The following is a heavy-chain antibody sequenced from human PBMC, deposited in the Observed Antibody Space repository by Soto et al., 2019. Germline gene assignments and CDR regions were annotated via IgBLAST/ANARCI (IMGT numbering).Heavy chain of an antibody. Sequence: GASVKVSCKASGYTFTSYAMHWVRQATGQRLEWMGWINAGNGNTKYSQKFQGRVTITRDTSASTAYMELSSLRSEDTAVYYCARDPPAAAGLYYYYGMDVWGQGTTVTVSS. CDR1: GYTFTSYA. J-gene: IGHJ6*02. CDR3: ARDPPAAAGLYYYYGMDV. V-gene: IGHV1-3*01. CDR2: INAGNGNT. D-gene: IGHD6-13*01.